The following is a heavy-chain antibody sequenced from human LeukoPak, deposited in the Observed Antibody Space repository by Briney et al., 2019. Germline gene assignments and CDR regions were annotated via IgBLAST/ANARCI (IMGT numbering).Heavy chain of an antibody. V-gene: IGHV3-74*01. Sequence: GGSLRLSCAASGFTFNSYWMHWVRQVPGKGLVWVSRINTDGSSTSYADSVKGRFTISRDNAKNTLYLQVNSLRAEDTAVYYRARSQYCSSRTSCFTYFDYWGQGTLVTVSS. J-gene: IGHJ4*02. CDR1: GFTFNSYW. CDR2: INTDGSST. CDR3: ARSQYCSSRTSCFTYFDY. D-gene: IGHD2-2*02.